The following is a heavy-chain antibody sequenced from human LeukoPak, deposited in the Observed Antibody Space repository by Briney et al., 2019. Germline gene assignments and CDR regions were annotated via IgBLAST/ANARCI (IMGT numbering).Heavy chain of an antibody. CDR3: ARSRVVVDAFDI. J-gene: IGHJ3*02. D-gene: IGHD2-2*01. Sequence: PGGSLRLSCAASGFTFSNYWMNWVRQAPGKGLEWVANIKEDGSEKYYADSVKGRFTISRDNSKNTLYPQMNSLRTEDAAVYYCARSRVVVDAFDIWGQGTMVTVSS. V-gene: IGHV3-7*02. CDR1: GFTFSNYW. CDR2: IKEDGSEK.